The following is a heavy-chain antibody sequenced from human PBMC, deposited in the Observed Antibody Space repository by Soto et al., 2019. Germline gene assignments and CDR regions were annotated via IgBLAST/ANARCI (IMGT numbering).Heavy chain of an antibody. CDR1: GGSISSGGYY. J-gene: IGHJ3*02. Sequence: SETLSLTCTVSGGSISSGGYYWSWIRQHPGKGLEWIGYIYYSGSTYYNPSLKSRVTISVDTSKNQFSLKLSSVTAADTAVYYCATMVRGVIMYAFDIWGQGTMVTVSS. CDR3: ATMVRGVIMYAFDI. CDR2: IYYSGST. V-gene: IGHV4-31*03. D-gene: IGHD3-10*01.